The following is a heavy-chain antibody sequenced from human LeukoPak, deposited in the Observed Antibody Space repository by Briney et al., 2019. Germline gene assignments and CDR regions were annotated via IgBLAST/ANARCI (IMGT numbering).Heavy chain of an antibody. CDR2: INPNSGGT. J-gene: IGHJ3*02. CDR1: GYTFTGYY. D-gene: IGHD1-26*01. Sequence: ASVKVSCKASGYTFTGYYMHWVRQAPGQGLEWMGWINPNSGGTNYAQKFQGWVTMTRDTSISTAYMELSRLRSDDTAVYYCAARDDSGPDDAFDIWGQGTMVTVSS. V-gene: IGHV1-2*04. CDR3: AARDDSGPDDAFDI.